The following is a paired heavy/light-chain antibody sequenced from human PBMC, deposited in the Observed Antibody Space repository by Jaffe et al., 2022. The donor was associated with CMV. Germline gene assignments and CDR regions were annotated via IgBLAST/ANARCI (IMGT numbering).Light chain of an antibody. V-gene: IGLV2-14*03. CDR1: SSDVGGFNY. CDR3: SSYTTTTRL. Sequence: QSALTQPASVSGSPGQSITISCTGTSSDVGGFNYVCWYQQYPGKAPKLMIYDVSNRPSGVSNRFSGSKSGYTASLTISGLQAEDEADYYCSSYTTTTRLFGGGTKLTVL. CDR2: DVS. J-gene: IGLJ3*02.
Heavy chain of an antibody. CDR3: ARGGYGNTWYFWDY. D-gene: IGHD6-13*01. Sequence: EVQLVESGGGLVQPGGSLRLACAASGFTLSSHDMHWVRQAAGKGLEWVSAIAIAGDTFYSGSVKGRFTISRDTARNSLYLQMNSLSAGDTAVYYCARGGYGNTWYFWDYWGQGTLVTVSP. CDR2: IAIAGDT. J-gene: IGHJ4*02. CDR1: GFTLSSHD. V-gene: IGHV3-13*01.